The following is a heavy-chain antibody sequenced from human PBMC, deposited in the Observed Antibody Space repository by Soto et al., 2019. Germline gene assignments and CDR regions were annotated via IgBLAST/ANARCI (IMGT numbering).Heavy chain of an antibody. D-gene: IGHD3-3*01. J-gene: IGHJ6*03. Sequence: SETLSLTCTVSGGSISSSSYYWCWIRHPPGKGLEWIGSIYYSGSTYYNPSLKSRVTISVDTSKNQFSLKLSSVTAADTAVYYCARLMGYDFWSGYYPYYYYYMDVWGKGTTVT. CDR1: GGSISSSSYY. V-gene: IGHV4-39*01. CDR3: ARLMGYDFWSGYYPYYYYYMDV. CDR2: IYYSGST.